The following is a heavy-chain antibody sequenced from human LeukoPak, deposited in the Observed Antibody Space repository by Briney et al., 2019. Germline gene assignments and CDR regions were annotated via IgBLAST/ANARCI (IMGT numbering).Heavy chain of an antibody. CDR1: GGTFSSYA. Sequence: GASVKVSCKASGGTFSSYAISWVRQAPGQGLEWMGGIIPIFGTANYAQKFQGRVTITTDESTSTAYMELSSLRSEDTAVYYCARGGPGGGYSDYWGQGTLVTVSS. J-gene: IGHJ4*02. V-gene: IGHV1-69*05. CDR2: IIPIFGTA. CDR3: ARGGPGGGYSDY. D-gene: IGHD3-16*01.